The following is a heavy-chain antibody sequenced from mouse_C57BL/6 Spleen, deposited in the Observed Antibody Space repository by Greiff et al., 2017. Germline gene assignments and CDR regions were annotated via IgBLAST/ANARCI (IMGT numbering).Heavy chain of an antibody. CDR2: IYPGSGNT. CDR1: GYTFTDYY. V-gene: IGHV1-76*01. CDR3: ARTETTVVATYWYFDV. D-gene: IGHD1-1*01. Sequence: QVQLQQSGAELVRPGASVKLSCKASGYTFTDYYINWVKQRPGQGLEWIARIYPGSGNTYYNEKFKGKDTLTAEKSSSTAYMQLSSLTSEDSAVYFCARTETTVVATYWYFDVWGTGTTVTVSS. J-gene: IGHJ1*03.